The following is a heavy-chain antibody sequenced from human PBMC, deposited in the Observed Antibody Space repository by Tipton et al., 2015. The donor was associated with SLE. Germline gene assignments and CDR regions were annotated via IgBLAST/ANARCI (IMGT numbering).Heavy chain of an antibody. CDR1: RDSFSDYF. J-gene: IGHJ6*03. Sequence: TLSLTCAVYRDSFSDYFWTWIRQPPGKGLQWIGEINHGRGTNYSPSLKSRVTISLDKSQNQFSLKLSSVTAADMAVYYCARGVRYYGSQTYPYYYFYMDVWGKGTTVTVSS. V-gene: IGHV4-34*01. CDR3: ARGVRYYGSQTYPYYYFYMDV. CDR2: INHGRGT. D-gene: IGHD3-10*01.